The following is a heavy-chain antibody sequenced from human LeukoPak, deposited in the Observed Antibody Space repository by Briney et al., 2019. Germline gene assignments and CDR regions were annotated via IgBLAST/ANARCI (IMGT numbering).Heavy chain of an antibody. CDR1: GFTFSSYS. CDR2: ISSSSSYI. V-gene: IGHV3-21*01. CDR3: ARDRLQYIDY. Sequence: GSLRLSCAASGFTFSSYSMNWVRQAPGKGLEWVSSISSSSSYIHSADSVRGRFTISRDNAKNTLYLQMNSLRAEDTAVYYCARDRLQYIDYWGQGTLVTVSS. J-gene: IGHJ4*02. D-gene: IGHD4-11*01.